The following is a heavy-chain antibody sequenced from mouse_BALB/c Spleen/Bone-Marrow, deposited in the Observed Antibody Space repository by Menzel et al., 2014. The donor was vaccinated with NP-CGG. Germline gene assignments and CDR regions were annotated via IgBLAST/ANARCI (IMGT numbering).Heavy chain of an antibody. CDR1: GFNIKDTY. D-gene: IGHD2-2*01. J-gene: IGHJ4*01. V-gene: IGHV14-3*02. CDR2: IDPANGNT. Sequence: VQLKQSGAELVKPGASVKLSCTASGFNIKDTYMHWVKQRPEQGLDWIGRIDPANGNTKYDPKFQGKATITADTSSNAAYLQLSSLTSEDTAVYYCAREDYGYSYAMDYWGQGTSVTVSS. CDR3: AREDYGYSYAMDY.